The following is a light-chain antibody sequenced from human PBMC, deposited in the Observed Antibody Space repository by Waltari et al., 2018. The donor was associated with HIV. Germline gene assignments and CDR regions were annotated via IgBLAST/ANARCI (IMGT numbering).Light chain of an antibody. V-gene: IGKV3-20*01. CDR2: SAA. CDR3: QQYGSGYT. J-gene: IGKJ2*01. CDR1: QGINSNH. Sequence: EIVLTQSPDTLSLSPGETAVLSCRASQGINSNHLAWYQQKPGQAPRLLVYSAASRVPGIPYRFIGYGAGTDFTLTIGGLEPEDFAMYYCQQYGSGYTFGQGTRL.